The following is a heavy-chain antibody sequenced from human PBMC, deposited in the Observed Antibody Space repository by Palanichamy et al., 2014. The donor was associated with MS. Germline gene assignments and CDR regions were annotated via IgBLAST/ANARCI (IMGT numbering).Heavy chain of an antibody. Sequence: EVQVVESGGGLVQPGGSLRLSCAASGFTFSNYWMHWVRQAPGKGLVWVSHINSDGSSSTYADSVRGRFTISRDNAKNTLYLQMNSLRVDDTAVYYCVRAGGGFDCWGQGTLVTVSS. D-gene: IGHD6-25*01. J-gene: IGHJ4*02. CDR3: VRAGGGFDC. V-gene: IGHV3-74*01. CDR1: GFTFSNYW. CDR2: INSDGSSS.